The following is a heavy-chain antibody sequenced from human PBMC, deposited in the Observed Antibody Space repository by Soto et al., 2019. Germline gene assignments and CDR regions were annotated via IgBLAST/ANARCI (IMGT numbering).Heavy chain of an antibody. J-gene: IGHJ6*03. CDR3: ARAYYDFWSGSYYYYMDV. CDR2: VNYGGST. V-gene: IGHV4-59*08. Sequence: QPPGKGLEWIGYVNYGGSTKYSPSLKSRVTMSVDTSKTQFSLRLSSVTAADTAVYYCARAYYDFWSGSYYYYMDVWGKGTTVTVSS. D-gene: IGHD3-3*01.